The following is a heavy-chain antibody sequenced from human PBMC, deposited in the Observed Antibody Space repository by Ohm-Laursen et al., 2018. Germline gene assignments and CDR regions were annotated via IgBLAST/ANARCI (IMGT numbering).Heavy chain of an antibody. Sequence: SLRLSCTASGFTFSNAWMSWVRQAPGKGLEWVAVMSYDGNNQYYADSVIGRFTISRDNSKNRLYLQMNNLRAEDTALYYCAKDLEMATMKYYFDSWGQGTLVTVSS. V-gene: IGHV3-30*18. CDR2: MSYDGNNQ. CDR3: AKDLEMATMKYYFDS. J-gene: IGHJ4*02. CDR1: GFTFSNAW. D-gene: IGHD5-24*01.